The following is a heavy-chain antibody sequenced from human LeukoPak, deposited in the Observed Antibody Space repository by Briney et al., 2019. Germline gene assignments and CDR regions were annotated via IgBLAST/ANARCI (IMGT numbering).Heavy chain of an antibody. V-gene: IGHV3-30-3*01. CDR3: AREPYSSGWYFSYYFDY. D-gene: IGHD6-19*01. Sequence: PGGSLRLSCAASGFTFSNYAMHWVRQAPGKGQEWVAVISYDGSNKYYADSVKGRFTISRDNPKNTLYLQMNSLRAEDTAVYYCAREPYSSGWYFSYYFDYWGQGTLVTVSS. CDR1: GFTFSNYA. J-gene: IGHJ4*02. CDR2: ISYDGSNK.